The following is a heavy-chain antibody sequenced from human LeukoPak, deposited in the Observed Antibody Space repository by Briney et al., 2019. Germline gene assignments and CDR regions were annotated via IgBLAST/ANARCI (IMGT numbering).Heavy chain of an antibody. CDR3: ASSKRGIDY. CDR1: GFTFSSYG. D-gene: IGHD3-10*01. CDR2: ISYDGSNK. V-gene: IGHV3-30*03. J-gene: IGHJ4*02. Sequence: GGSLRLSCAASGFTFSSYGMPWVRQAPGKGLEWVAVISYDGSNKYYADSVKGRFTISRDNSKNTLYLQMNSLRAEDTAVYYCASSKRGIDYWGQGTLVTVSS.